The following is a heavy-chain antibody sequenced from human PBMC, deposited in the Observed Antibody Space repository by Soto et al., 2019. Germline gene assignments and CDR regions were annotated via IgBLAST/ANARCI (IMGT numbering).Heavy chain of an antibody. J-gene: IGHJ4*02. Sequence: GESLKISCKGSGYSFTSYWIGWVRQMPGKGLEWMGIIYPGDSDTRYSPSFQGQVTISADKSISTAYLQWSSLKASDTAMYYCARRHEMYYYDSSGYYYWGQGTLVTVSS. CDR1: GYSFTSYW. CDR3: ARRHEMYYYDSSGYYY. D-gene: IGHD3-22*01. V-gene: IGHV5-51*01. CDR2: IYPGDSDT.